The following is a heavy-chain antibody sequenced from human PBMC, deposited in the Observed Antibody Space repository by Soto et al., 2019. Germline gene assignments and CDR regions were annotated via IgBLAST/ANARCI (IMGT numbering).Heavy chain of an antibody. CDR1: GGSISSGGYY. CDR2: IYYSGST. D-gene: IGHD2-15*01. V-gene: IGHV4-31*03. CDR3: ARDGVVAATSGRYFDY. J-gene: IGHJ4*02. Sequence: QVQLQESGPGLVKPSQTLSLTCTVSGGSISSGGYYWSWIRQHPGKGLEWIGYIYYSGSTYYNPSIQSRVTISVDTSKNQFSLKLSSVTAADTAVYYCARDGVVAATSGRYFDYWGQGTLVTVSS.